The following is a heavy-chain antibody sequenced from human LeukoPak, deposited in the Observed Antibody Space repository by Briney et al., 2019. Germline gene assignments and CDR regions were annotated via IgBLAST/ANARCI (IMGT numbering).Heavy chain of an antibody. CDR2: ISGSGGST. CDR1: GGSISSSSYY. J-gene: IGHJ5*02. Sequence: PSETLSLTCTVSGGSISSSSYYWGFFRQAPGKGLEWVSAISGSGGSTYYADSVKGRFTISRDNSKNTLYLQMNSLRAEDTAVYYCAKEPPYPAQRIAVAGTEVVSWGQGTLVTVSS. CDR3: AKEPPYPAQRIAVAGTEVVS. V-gene: IGHV3-23*01. D-gene: IGHD6-19*01.